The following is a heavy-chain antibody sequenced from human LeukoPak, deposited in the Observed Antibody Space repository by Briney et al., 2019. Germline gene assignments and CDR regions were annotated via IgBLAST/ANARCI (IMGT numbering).Heavy chain of an antibody. CDR2: MNPNSGNT. V-gene: IGHV1-8*01. J-gene: IGHJ6*02. D-gene: IGHD3-10*01. Sequence: WASVTVSCKASGYTFTSYDINWVRQAAGQGLEWMGWMNPNSGNTGYAQKFQGRVTMTRNTSISTAYMELSSLRSEDTAVYYCATHRAGFGELLLYGMDVWGQGTTVTVSS. CDR1: GYTFTSYD. CDR3: ATHRAGFGELLLYGMDV.